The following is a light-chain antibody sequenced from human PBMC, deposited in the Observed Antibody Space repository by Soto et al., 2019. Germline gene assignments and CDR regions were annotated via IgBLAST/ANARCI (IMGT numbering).Light chain of an antibody. CDR1: QSISSSF. Sequence: EIVLTQSPGTLSLSQGESATLSCRASQSISSSFFAWYQHKPGQPPRLLIYSASGRATGIPDRFSGSGSGTDFTLTISSLEPEDSAVYYCQQYGSAPRTFGQGTKVDI. J-gene: IGKJ1*01. V-gene: IGKV3-20*01. CDR3: QQYGSAPRT. CDR2: SAS.